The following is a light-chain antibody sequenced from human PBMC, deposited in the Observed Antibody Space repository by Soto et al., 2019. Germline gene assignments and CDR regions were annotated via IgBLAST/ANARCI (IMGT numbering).Light chain of an antibody. V-gene: IGKV3-20*01. CDR1: QSVSSSY. CDR2: DAS. J-gene: IGKJ1*01. Sequence: EIVLTQSPGTLSLSPGERATLSCRSSQSVSSSYLAWYQQKPGQAPRLLIYDASSRATGIPDRFSGSGSGXXFTLTISRLEPEDFAVYYCQQYGSSPTFGQGTKVEIK. CDR3: QQYGSSPT.